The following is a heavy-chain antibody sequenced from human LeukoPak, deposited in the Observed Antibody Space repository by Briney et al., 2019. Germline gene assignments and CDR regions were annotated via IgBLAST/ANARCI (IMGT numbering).Heavy chain of an antibody. D-gene: IGHD5-12*01. CDR1: GYTFTTYD. CDR3: ARGAPTTRIGAGRFDY. J-gene: IGHJ4*02. V-gene: IGHV1-8*01. Sequence: GASVKVSCKASGYTFTTYDINWVRQATGQGLEWMGWMNPHSGNTGFAQNFQGRITVTRDTYTNTVYMDLSSLRSEDTATYYCARGAPTTRIGAGRFDYWGQGSLLTVAS. CDR2: MNPHSGNT.